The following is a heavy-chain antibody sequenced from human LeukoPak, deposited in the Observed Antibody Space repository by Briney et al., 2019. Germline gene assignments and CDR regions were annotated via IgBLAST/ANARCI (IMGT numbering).Heavy chain of an antibody. D-gene: IGHD3-16*01. Sequence: PGGSLRLSCAASGFTFSDHYMDWVRQAPGKGLEWVGRSRNKANSYTTSYAASVTGRFTISRDDSKNSLYLQMNSLKTEDTAVYYCARVYTAFDYWGQGTLVTVSP. V-gene: IGHV3-72*01. CDR1: GFTFSDHY. CDR3: ARVYTAFDY. J-gene: IGHJ4*02. CDR2: SRNKANSYTT.